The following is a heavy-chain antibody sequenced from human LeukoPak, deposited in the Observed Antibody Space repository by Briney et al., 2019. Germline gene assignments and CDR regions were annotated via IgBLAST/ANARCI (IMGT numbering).Heavy chain of an antibody. CDR3: ARDGSSGWYLGSHPNDY. CDR1: GFTFSIYW. CDR2: IKEDGSEK. J-gene: IGHJ4*02. D-gene: IGHD6-19*01. V-gene: IGHV3-7*01. Sequence: GGSLRLSCAASGFTFSIYWMSWVRQAPGKGLEWVANIKEDGSEKYYVDSVKGRFTISRGNAKNSLYLQMNSLRAEDTAVYYCARDGSSGWYLGSHPNDYWGQGTLVTVSS.